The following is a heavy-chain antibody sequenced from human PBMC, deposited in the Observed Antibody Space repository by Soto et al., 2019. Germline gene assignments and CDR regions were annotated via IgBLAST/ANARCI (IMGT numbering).Heavy chain of an antibody. J-gene: IGHJ4*02. CDR1: DGYIANGGYH. CDR3: ARQVVDGTVAGSGSFEY. D-gene: IGHD3-10*01. V-gene: IGHV4-31*03. CDR2: IYYSRST. Sequence: SETQSVTSTVFDGYIANGGYHCSWISQQPETDLEWIGYIYYSRSTYYNPSLKSRVTISVDTSENQISLRLSAVTAVDTAVYYCARQVVDGTVAGSGSFEYWGQGTLVTVSS.